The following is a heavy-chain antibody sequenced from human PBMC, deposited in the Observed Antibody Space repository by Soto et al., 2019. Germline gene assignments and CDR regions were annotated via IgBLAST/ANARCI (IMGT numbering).Heavy chain of an antibody. J-gene: IGHJ3*02. CDR3: ASTNAAWRENAFDI. CDR1: GGSISSGGYS. CDR2: IYHSGST. V-gene: IGHV4-30-2*01. D-gene: IGHD6-25*01. Sequence: PSETLSLTCAVSGGSISSGGYSWSWIRQPPGKGLEWIGYIYHSGSTYYNPSLKSRVTISVDRSKNQFSLKLSSVTAADTAVYYCASTNAAWRENAFDIWGQGTMVTVSS.